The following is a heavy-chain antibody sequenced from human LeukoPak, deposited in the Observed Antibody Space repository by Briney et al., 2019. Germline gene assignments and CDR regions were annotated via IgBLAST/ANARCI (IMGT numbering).Heavy chain of an antibody. CDR2: INHSGST. CDR3: ARGDGGY. CDR1: GGSFSLYS. Sequence: PSETLSLTCAVYGGSFSLYSWSWIRQPPGKGLEWIGEINHSGSTNYNPSLKSRVTISVDTSKNQFSLKLSSVTAADTAVYYCARGDGGYWGQGTLVTVSS. J-gene: IGHJ4*02. V-gene: IGHV4-34*01. D-gene: IGHD5-24*01.